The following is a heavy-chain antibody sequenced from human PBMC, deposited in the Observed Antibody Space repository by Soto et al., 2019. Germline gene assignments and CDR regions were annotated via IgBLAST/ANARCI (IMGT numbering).Heavy chain of an antibody. CDR3: ARERAVGLYLDD. D-gene: IGHD6-19*01. CDR2: IGAFNGNT. CDR1: GDTFTNLG. Sequence: QVQLLQSGPEVKKPGTSVKVSCKASGDTFTNLGISWVRQAPGQGLEWMGWIGAFNGNTNYAQKFQGRVTMTTETSTRTLYMELRSLRSDDTAVYYCARERAVGLYLDDWGQGTLVTVSS. V-gene: IGHV1-18*04. J-gene: IGHJ4*02.